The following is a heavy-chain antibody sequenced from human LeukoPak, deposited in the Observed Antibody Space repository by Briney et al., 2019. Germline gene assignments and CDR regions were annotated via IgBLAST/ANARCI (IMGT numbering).Heavy chain of an antibody. CDR3: ARWVAQAFDY. CDR1: GGSLSDFY. CDR2: ISYSGST. J-gene: IGHJ4*02. V-gene: IGHV4-59*01. Sequence: SETLSLTCTVPGGSLSDFYWSWVRQPPGKGLEWIGYISYSGSTNYNPSLKSRVTISVDTSKNQFSLKLSSVTAADTAVYYCARWVAQAFDYWGQGTLVTVSS. D-gene: IGHD2-15*01.